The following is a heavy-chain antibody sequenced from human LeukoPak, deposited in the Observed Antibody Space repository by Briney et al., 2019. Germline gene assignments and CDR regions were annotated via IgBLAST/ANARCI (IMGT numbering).Heavy chain of an antibody. V-gene: IGHV4-34*01. D-gene: IGHD6-13*01. J-gene: IGHJ4*02. CDR1: GGSFSGYY. Sequence: SETLSLTCAVYGGSFSGYYWSWIRQPPGKGLEWIGEINHSGGTNYNPSLKSRVTISVDTSKNQFSLKLSSVTAADTAVYYCARRGSSWYFDYWGQGTLVTVSS. CDR2: INHSGGT. CDR3: ARRGSSWYFDY.